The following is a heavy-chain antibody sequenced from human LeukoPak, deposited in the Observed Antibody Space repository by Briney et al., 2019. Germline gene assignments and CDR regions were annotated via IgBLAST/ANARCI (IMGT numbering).Heavy chain of an antibody. CDR2: ISGSGAGT. D-gene: IGHD3-9*01. Sequence: PGGSLRLSCAASGFTFSNYAVGWVRQAPGKGLEWVSGISGSGAGTYYADSVKGRFTMSRDNSKNTLYLQVNSLRAEDTAVYYCAKSLTGYHDYFDYWGQGTLVTVSS. V-gene: IGHV3-23*01. CDR3: AKSLTGYHDYFDY. J-gene: IGHJ4*02. CDR1: GFTFSNYA.